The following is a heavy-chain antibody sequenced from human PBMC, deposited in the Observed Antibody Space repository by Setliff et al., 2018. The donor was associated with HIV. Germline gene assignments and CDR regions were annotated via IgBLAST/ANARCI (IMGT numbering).Heavy chain of an antibody. CDR1: GYTFINYG. Sequence: GASVKVSCKASGYTFINYGISWVRQAPGQGLEWMGWINPNSGGTNYAQKFQGRVTMTRDTSISTAYMELSRLRSDDTAVYYCARGADYYDSSGYRGGGLYYMDVWGKGTTVTVSS. J-gene: IGHJ6*03. V-gene: IGHV1-2*02. CDR2: INPNSGGT. CDR3: ARGADYYDSSGYRGGGLYYMDV. D-gene: IGHD3-22*01.